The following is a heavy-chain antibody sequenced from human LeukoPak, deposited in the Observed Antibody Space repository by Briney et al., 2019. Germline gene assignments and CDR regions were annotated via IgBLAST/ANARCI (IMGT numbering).Heavy chain of an antibody. J-gene: IGHJ4*02. Sequence: ASVKVSCKASGYTFTSYGISWVRQAPGQGLEWMGWISAYNGNTNYAQKLQGRVTMTTDTSTSTAYMELRSLRSEDSALYYCAIRAGGSYNFDYWGQGTLVTVSS. CDR2: ISAYNGNT. CDR1: GYTFTSYG. D-gene: IGHD1-26*01. V-gene: IGHV1-18*01. CDR3: AIRAGGSYNFDY.